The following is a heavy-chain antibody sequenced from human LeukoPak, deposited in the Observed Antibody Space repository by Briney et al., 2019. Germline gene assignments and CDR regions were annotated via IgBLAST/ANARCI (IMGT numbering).Heavy chain of an antibody. CDR2: IVVGSGNT. Sequence: TSVKVSCKASGFTFTSSAMQWVRQARGQRLEWIGWIVVGSGNTNHAQKFQERVTITRDMSTSTAYMELSSLRSEDTAVYYCAAGPQQPYSSSWYRMGAFDIWGQGTMVTVSS. D-gene: IGHD6-13*01. CDR3: AAGPQQPYSSSWYRMGAFDI. V-gene: IGHV1-58*02. CDR1: GFTFTSSA. J-gene: IGHJ3*02.